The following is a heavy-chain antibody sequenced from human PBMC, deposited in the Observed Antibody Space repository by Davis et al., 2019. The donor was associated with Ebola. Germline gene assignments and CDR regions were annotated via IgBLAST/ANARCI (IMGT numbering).Heavy chain of an antibody. Sequence: GESLKISCAASGFTFSSYCMNWVRQAPEKGLEWVSYISSSSSTIYYADSVKGRFTISRDNAKNSLYLQMNSLRDEDTAVYYCARETSTGWLAQGYWGQGTLVTVSS. J-gene: IGHJ4*02. V-gene: IGHV3-48*02. CDR3: ARETSTGWLAQGY. CDR1: GFTFSSYC. CDR2: ISSSSSTI. D-gene: IGHD3-22*01.